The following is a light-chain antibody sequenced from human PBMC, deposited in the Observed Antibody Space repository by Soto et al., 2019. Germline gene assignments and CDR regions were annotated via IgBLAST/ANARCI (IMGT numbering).Light chain of an antibody. CDR1: SSDVGGYNY. CDR2: DVS. V-gene: IGLV2-11*01. J-gene: IGLJ1*01. CDR3: GTWDSSLTYYV. Sequence: QSALTQPRSVSGSPGQSVTISCTGTSSDVGGYNYVSWYQQHPGKAPKLMIYDVSKRPSGVPDRFSGSKSGQSATLGITGLQTGDEADYYCGTWDSSLTYYVFGTGTKVTVL.